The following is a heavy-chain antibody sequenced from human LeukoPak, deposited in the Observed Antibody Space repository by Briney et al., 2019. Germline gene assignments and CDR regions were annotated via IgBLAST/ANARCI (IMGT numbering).Heavy chain of an antibody. CDR2: IKSKTDGGTT. V-gene: IGHV3-15*01. J-gene: IGHJ4*02. CDR3: TTGYWNYGFFFGH. CDR1: GFTFSSYS. D-gene: IGHD1-7*01. Sequence: GGSLRLSCAASGFTFSSYSMSWVRQAPGKGLEWVGRIKSKTDGGTTDYAAPVKGRFTISRDDSKNTLYLQMNSLRSEDTAVYYCTTGYWNYGFFFGHWGQGTLVTVSS.